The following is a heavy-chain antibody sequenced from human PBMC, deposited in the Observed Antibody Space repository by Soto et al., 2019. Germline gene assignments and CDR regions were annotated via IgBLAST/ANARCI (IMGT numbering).Heavy chain of an antibody. V-gene: IGHV3-23*01. CDR3: AKGWGGSGRLTPRVDF. CDR2: ISGGGDTT. J-gene: IGHJ4*02. CDR1: GFTFNNYA. D-gene: IGHD3-10*01. Sequence: EVQLLESGGGLVQPGGSLRLSCAASGFTFNNYAMTWVRQAPGKGLEWVSAISGGGDTTSYADSVKGRFTVSRDGSKNTLYLQMSSLRAEDTALYYCAKGWGGSGRLTPRVDFWGQGTLVTVSS.